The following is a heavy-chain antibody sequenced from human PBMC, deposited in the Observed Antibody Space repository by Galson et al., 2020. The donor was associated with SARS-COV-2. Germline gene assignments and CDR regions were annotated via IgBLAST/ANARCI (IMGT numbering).Heavy chain of an antibody. V-gene: IGHV3-23*01. J-gene: IGHJ4*02. CDR1: GFAFSTYA. CDR2: ISARGDAT. CDR3: TKDYDVLTGPI. Sequence: GESLKISCAASGFAFSTYALSWVRQAPGRGLEWVSAISARGDATYYADSVKGRFTISRDNSKNTLYLHMNSLSAEDTAVYFCTKDYDVLTGPIWGQGTLVTVSS. D-gene: IGHD3-9*01.